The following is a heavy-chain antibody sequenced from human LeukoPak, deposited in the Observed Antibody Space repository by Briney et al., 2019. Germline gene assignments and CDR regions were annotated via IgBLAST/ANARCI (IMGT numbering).Heavy chain of an antibody. Sequence: SETLSLTCAVYGGSFSGYYWSWIRQPPGKGLEWIGEINHSGSTNYNPSLKSRVTISVDTSKNQFSLKLSSVTAADTAVYYCARVCSSGSSCLKDYWGQGTLVTVSS. J-gene: IGHJ4*02. V-gene: IGHV4-34*01. D-gene: IGHD6-13*01. CDR1: GGSFSGYY. CDR3: ARVCSSGSSCLKDY. CDR2: INHSGST.